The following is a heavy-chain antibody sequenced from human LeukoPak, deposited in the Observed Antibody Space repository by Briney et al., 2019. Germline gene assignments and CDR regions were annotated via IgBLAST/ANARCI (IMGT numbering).Heavy chain of an antibody. CDR2: ISWNSGSI. CDR1: GFTFDDYA. J-gene: IGHJ6*02. CDR3: ARGDDYYYYGMDV. V-gene: IGHV3-9*01. Sequence: GGSLRLSCAASGFTFDDYAMHWVRQAPGKGLEWVSGISWNSGSIGYADSVKGRFTISRGNAKNSLHLQMNSLRAEDTALYYCARGDDYYYYGMDVWGQGTTVTVSS. D-gene: IGHD3-10*01.